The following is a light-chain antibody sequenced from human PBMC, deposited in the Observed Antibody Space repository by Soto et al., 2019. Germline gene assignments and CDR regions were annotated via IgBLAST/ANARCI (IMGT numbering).Light chain of an antibody. CDR3: SSFRRGNTEVV. V-gene: IGLV2-14*03. Sequence: QSALTQPASVSGSPGQSITISCTGTSSDVGSYNYVSWYQQHPGKAPKLIIFDVSDRPSGVSDRFSGSKSGTTASLTISGLQAEDEADYYCSSFRRGNTEVVFGGGTKVTVL. CDR2: DVS. J-gene: IGLJ3*02. CDR1: SSDVGSYNY.